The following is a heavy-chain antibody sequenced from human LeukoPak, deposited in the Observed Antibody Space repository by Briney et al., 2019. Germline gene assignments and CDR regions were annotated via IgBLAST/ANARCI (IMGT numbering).Heavy chain of an antibody. D-gene: IGHD3-22*01. CDR1: GYTFTGYY. Sequence: ASVKVSCKASGYTFTGYYMHWVRQAPGQGLEWMGWINPNSGGTNYAQKFQGRVTMTGDTSISTAYMELSRLRSDDTAVYYCARYGYDTGGYQAYFDYWGQGTLVTVSS. CDR3: ARYGYDTGGYQAYFDY. V-gene: IGHV1-2*02. CDR2: INPNSGGT. J-gene: IGHJ4*02.